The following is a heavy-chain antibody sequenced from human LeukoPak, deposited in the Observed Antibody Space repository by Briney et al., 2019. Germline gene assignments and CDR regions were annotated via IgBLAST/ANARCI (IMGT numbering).Heavy chain of an antibody. J-gene: IGHJ5*02. CDR3: TLLDGSSGYRWFDP. CDR2: IRSKAYGGTT. V-gene: IGHV3-49*03. D-gene: IGHD3-22*01. Sequence: PGGSLRLSCTASGFTFGDYAMSWFRQAPGKGLEWVGFIRSKAYGGTTEYAASVKGRFTISRDDSKSIAYLQMNSLKTEDTAVYYCTLLDGSSGYRWFDPWGQGTLVTVSS. CDR1: GFTFGDYA.